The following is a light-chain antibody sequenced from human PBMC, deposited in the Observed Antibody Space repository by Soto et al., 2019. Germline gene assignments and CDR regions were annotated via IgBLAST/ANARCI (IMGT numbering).Light chain of an antibody. CDR1: SSDVGGYKY. Sequence: QSALTQPASVSGSPGQSITISCTGTSSDVGGYKYVSWYQLHSGKAPKVIIYEVTNRPSGVSDRFSGSKSGNTASLTISGLQAEDEADYFCSSYTTSTTLHFYVFGTGTKVTVL. CDR2: EVT. J-gene: IGLJ1*01. CDR3: SSYTTSTTLHFYV. V-gene: IGLV2-14*01.